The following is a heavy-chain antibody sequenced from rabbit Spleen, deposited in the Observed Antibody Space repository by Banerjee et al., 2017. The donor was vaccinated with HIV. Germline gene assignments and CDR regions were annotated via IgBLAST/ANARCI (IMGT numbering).Heavy chain of an antibody. CDR3: ARDLVAVIGWNFNL. CDR2: IDTSDGDT. D-gene: IGHD1-1*01. J-gene: IGHJ4*01. V-gene: IGHV1S45*01. CDR1: GFSFSSNW. Sequence: LEESGGGLVKPGGTLTLTCTVSGFSFSSNWICWVRQAPGKGLEWIACIDTSDGDTDYANWPKGRFTISKASSTTVTLQMTSLTGADTATYFCARDLVAVIGWNFNLWGPGTLVTVS.